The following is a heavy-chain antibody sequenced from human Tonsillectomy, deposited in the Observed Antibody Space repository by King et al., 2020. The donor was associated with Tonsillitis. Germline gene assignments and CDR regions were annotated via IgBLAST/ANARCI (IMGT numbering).Heavy chain of an antibody. Sequence: LQLQESGSGLVKPSQTLSLTCAVSGGSISSGGYSWNWIRQPPGKGLEWIGYIHHSGSTNYHPSLESRVTISVDRSKNQFSLKLSSVTAADTAVYYCARASHQVPSGWFDPWGQGTLVTVSS. CDR2: IHHSGST. D-gene: IGHD3-10*01. V-gene: IGHV4-30-2*01. CDR3: ARASHQVPSGWFDP. J-gene: IGHJ5*02. CDR1: GGSISSGGYS.